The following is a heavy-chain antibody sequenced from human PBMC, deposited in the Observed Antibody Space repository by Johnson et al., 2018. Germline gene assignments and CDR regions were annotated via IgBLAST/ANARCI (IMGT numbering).Heavy chain of an antibody. J-gene: IGHJ1*01. D-gene: IGHD1-26*01. CDR3: ARVRVGATTGQDFQH. V-gene: IGHV1-8*01. Sequence: QVQLVQSGAEVTKPGASXKVSCKASGYTFTIYDINWVRQATGQGLEWMGWMNPNSGNTGYAQKFHGRVTMTRNTSISTAYMELSRLRSEDTAVYYCARVRVGATTGQDFQHWGQGTLVTVSS. CDR2: MNPNSGNT. CDR1: GYTFTIYD.